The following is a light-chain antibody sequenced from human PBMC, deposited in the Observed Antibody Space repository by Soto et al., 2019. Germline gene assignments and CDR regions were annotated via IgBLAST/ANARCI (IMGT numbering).Light chain of an antibody. CDR2: DAS. CDR1: QGIRGG. Sequence: AIQLTQSPSSLSASVGDRVTITCRASQGIRGGLAWYQQKPEKAPKLLIFDASSWESGVPSRFGGSGSGTDFILTVSSLQPEEFATYYCQEFSTYPFTFSPGTEVYIK. J-gene: IGKJ3*01. V-gene: IGKV1-13*02. CDR3: QEFSTYPFT.